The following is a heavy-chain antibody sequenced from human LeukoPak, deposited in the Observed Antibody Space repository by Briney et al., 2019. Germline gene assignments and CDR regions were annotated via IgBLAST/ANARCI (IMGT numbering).Heavy chain of an antibody. CDR1: GGSISSSSYY. J-gene: IGHJ4*02. CDR2: IYYSGST. CDR3: AREGMGSIWEGDY. V-gene: IGHV4-39*07. D-gene: IGHD6-13*01. Sequence: SETLSLTCTVSGGSISSSSYYWGWIRQPPGKGLEWIGSIYYSGSTYYNPSLKSRVTISVDTSKNQFSLKLSSVTAAGTAVYYCAREGMGSIWEGDYWGQGTLVTVSS.